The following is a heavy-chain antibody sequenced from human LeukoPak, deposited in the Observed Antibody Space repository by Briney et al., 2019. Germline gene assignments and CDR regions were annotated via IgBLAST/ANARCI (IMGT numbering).Heavy chain of an antibody. J-gene: IGHJ4*02. V-gene: IGHV4-34*01. CDR3: ARGLSYDYVWGSYRRPKYFDY. CDR2: INHSGCT. D-gene: IGHD3-16*02. CDR1: GGSFSGYY. Sequence: SETLSLTCAVYGGSFSGYYWSWIRQPPGRGLEWIGEINHSGCTNYNPSLKSRVTISVDTSKNQFSLKLSSVTAADTAVYYCARGLSYDYVWGSYRRPKYFDYWGQGTLVTVSS.